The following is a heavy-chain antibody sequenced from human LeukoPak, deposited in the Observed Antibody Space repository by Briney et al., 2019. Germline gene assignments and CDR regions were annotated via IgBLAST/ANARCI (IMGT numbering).Heavy chain of an antibody. Sequence: GGSLGLSCAASGFTFSDYGIHWVRQAPGQGLEWVALIWYDGSKKYYADSVKGRFTISRDNTKNTLYLQLNSLRADDTAVYYCARAHSSSSTFDLWGQGTLVTVSS. D-gene: IGHD6-6*01. J-gene: IGHJ4*02. V-gene: IGHV3-33*01. CDR2: IWYDGSKK. CDR1: GFTFSDYG. CDR3: ARAHSSSSTFDL.